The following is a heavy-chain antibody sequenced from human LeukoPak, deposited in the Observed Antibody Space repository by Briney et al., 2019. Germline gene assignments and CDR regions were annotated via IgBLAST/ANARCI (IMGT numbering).Heavy chain of an antibody. V-gene: IGHV3-21*01. D-gene: IGHD6-13*01. CDR2: ITSRSSYI. CDR1: GFTFSTYS. J-gene: IGHJ6*03. CDR3: SRGRATSSWVYYYMDV. Sequence: GGSLRLSCAVSGFTFSTYSMNWVRQAPGKGLEWVSSITSRSSYIHYADSVRGRFTISRDDARNSLYLQMNSLRAEDTAVYYCSRGRATSSWVYYYMDVWGKGTTVTVSS.